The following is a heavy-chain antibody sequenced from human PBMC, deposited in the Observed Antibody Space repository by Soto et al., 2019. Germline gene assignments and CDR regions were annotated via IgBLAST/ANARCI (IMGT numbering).Heavy chain of an antibody. J-gene: IGHJ5*02. D-gene: IGHD3-10*01. CDR2: IYYSGST. V-gene: IGHV4-59*01. CDR3: AREREVWLGGWVFDP. CDR1: GGSIKNYY. Sequence: PSETLSLTCSVSGGSIKNYYWNWIRKAPGKGLEWIGYIYYSGSTNYHPSLRGRVTISVDPSKNQFPLKLTSVTAADTAVYFCAREREVWLGGWVFDPWGQGALVTVSS.